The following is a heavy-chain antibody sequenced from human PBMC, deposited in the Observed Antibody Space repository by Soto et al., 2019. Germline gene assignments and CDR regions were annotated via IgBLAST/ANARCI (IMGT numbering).Heavy chain of an antibody. Sequence: QVHLVQSGAEVRKPGASVKVSCKGSGYTFTSYGIAWVRQAPGQGLEWMGWISAHNDNTNYALKVQGRVTVTRDASTSTAYMELRNLRSDDTAVYYCARGRYGDYWGQGALVTVSS. V-gene: IGHV1-18*01. CDR3: ARGRYGDY. CDR2: ISAHNDNT. J-gene: IGHJ4*02. CDR1: GYTFTSYG. D-gene: IGHD1-1*01.